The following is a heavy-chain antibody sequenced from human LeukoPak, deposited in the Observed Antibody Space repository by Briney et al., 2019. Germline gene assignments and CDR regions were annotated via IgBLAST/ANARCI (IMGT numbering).Heavy chain of an antibody. CDR1: GYSFTSYW. D-gene: IGHD6-19*01. V-gene: IGHV5-51*01. J-gene: IGHJ5*02. CDR2: VYPGDSDT. Sequence: GESLKISCKASGYSFTSYWIGWVRQMPGKGLEWMGIVYPGDSDTRYSPSFQGQVTISADKSINTAYLQWSSLKASDTAMYYCARQGGGQQWLAWGDWFDPWGQGTLVTVSS. CDR3: ARQGGGQQWLAWGDWFDP.